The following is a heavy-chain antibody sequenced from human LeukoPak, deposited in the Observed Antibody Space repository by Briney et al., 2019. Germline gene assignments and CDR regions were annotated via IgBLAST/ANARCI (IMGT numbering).Heavy chain of an antibody. D-gene: IGHD6-19*01. Sequence: ASVKVSCKSSGYTFTSYYMHWVRQAPGQGLEWMGIINPSGGSTSYAQKFQGRVTMTRDTSTSTVYMELSSLSSEDTAVYYCARGGRERYSSGWTDAFDIWGQGTMVTVSS. V-gene: IGHV1-46*01. CDR1: GYTFTSYY. CDR2: INPSGGST. J-gene: IGHJ3*02. CDR3: ARGGRERYSSGWTDAFDI.